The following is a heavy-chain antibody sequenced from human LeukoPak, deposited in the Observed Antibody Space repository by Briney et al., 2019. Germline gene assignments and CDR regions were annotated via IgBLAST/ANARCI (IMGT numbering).Heavy chain of an antibody. Sequence: GASVKVSCKASGYTFTGYYMHWVRQAPGQGLEWMGRINPNSGGTNYAQKFQGRVTMTRDTSISTAYMGLSRLRSDDTAVYYCAGAYYYGSGVDYWGQGTLVTVSS. CDR2: INPNSGGT. D-gene: IGHD3-10*01. CDR1: GYTFTGYY. CDR3: AGAYYYGSGVDY. V-gene: IGHV1-2*06. J-gene: IGHJ4*02.